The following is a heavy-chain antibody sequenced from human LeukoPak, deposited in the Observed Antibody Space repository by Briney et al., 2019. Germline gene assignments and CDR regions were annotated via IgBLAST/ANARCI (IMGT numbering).Heavy chain of an antibody. CDR1: GYIFASYG. CDR3: ARGRIAAAQNYYYYYMDV. V-gene: IGHV1-8*02. J-gene: IGHJ6*03. Sequence: ASVKVSCKASGYIFASYGISWVRQAPGQGLEWMGWMNPNSGNTGYAQKFQGRVTMTRNTSISTAYMELSSLRSEDTAVYYCARGRIAAAQNYYYYYMDVWGKGTTVTVSS. D-gene: IGHD6-6*01. CDR2: MNPNSGNT.